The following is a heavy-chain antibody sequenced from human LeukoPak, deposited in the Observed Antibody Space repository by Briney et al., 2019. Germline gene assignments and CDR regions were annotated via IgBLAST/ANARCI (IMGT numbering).Heavy chain of an antibody. CDR3: ARTSVGYSYGSSLDY. CDR2: INPNSGGT. V-gene: IGHV1-2*02. D-gene: IGHD5-18*01. Sequence: ASVKVSCKASGYTFTGYYMHWVRQAPGQGLEWMGWINPNSGGTNYAQKFQGRVTMTRDTSISTAYMELSRLRSDDTAVYYCARTSVGYSYGSSLDYWGQGTLVTVSS. J-gene: IGHJ4*02. CDR1: GYTFTGYY.